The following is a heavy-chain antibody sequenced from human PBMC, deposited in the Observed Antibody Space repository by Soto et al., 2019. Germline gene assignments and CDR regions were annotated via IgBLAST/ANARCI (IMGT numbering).Heavy chain of an antibody. CDR1: GFTFSSYW. CDR3: ARDLGWYSNWEWRNYYYGMDV. V-gene: IGHV3-74*01. Sequence: GGSLRLSCAASGFTFSSYWMHWVRQAPGKGLVWVSRINSDGSNKYYADSVKGRFTISRDNSKNTLYLQMNSLRAEDTAVYYCARDLGWYSNWEWRNYYYGMDVWGQGTTVTVSS. D-gene: IGHD4-4*01. CDR2: INSDGSNK. J-gene: IGHJ6*02.